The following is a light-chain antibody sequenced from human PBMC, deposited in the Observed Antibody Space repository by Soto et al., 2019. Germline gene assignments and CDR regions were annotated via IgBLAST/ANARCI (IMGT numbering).Light chain of an antibody. CDR3: QKYNEWPRT. CDR1: QSVSSS. Sequence: EIVMTQSPATLSVSPGEGAALSCRASQSVSSSLAWYQQIPGQAPRLLIYGASTRATGIPARFSGSGSGTEFTLTISRLQSEDFAVYYCQKYNEWPRTFGQATKVDVK. J-gene: IGKJ1*01. CDR2: GAS. V-gene: IGKV3-15*01.